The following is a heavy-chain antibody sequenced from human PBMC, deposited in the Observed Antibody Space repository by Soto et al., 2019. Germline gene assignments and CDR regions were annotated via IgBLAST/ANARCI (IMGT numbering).Heavy chain of an antibody. D-gene: IGHD5-18*01. Sequence: PGGSLRLSCAASGFTFSSYAMSWVRQAPGKGLEWVSAISGSGGSTYYADSVKGRFTISRDNSKNTLYLQMNSLRAEDTAVYYCAKWVVGEYSYGFPRPAVGDAFDIWGQGTMVTVSS. CDR3: AKWVVGEYSYGFPRPAVGDAFDI. CDR1: GFTFSSYA. J-gene: IGHJ3*02. V-gene: IGHV3-23*01. CDR2: ISGSGGST.